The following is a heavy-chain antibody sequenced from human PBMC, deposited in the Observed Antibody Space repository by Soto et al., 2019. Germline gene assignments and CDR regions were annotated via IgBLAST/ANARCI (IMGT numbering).Heavy chain of an antibody. D-gene: IGHD3-22*01. CDR1: GGTFSSYA. V-gene: IGHV1-69*13. J-gene: IGHJ5*02. CDR3: ASHPVVSPRWSDNWFEP. Sequence: SVKVSCKGSGGTFSSYAISWVRQAPGQGLEWMGGIIPIFGTANYAQKFQGRVTITADESTSTAYMELSSLRSEDTAVYYCASHPVVSPRWSDNWFEPWGQGTLVTVSS. CDR2: IIPIFGTA.